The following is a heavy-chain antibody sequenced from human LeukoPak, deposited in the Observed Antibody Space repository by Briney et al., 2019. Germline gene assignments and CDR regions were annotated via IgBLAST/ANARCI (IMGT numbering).Heavy chain of an antibody. V-gene: IGHV3-7*01. Sequence: GGSLRLSCAASGFTFSTYLMTWVRQAPGKGLEWVANIKQDGSDKYYVDSVKGRFTISRDNAKNSLYLQMNSLRAEDTAVYYCARFRYSSSALDYWGQGTLVTVSS. D-gene: IGHD6-6*01. CDR3: ARFRYSSSALDY. CDR1: GFTFSTYL. J-gene: IGHJ4*02. CDR2: IKQDGSDK.